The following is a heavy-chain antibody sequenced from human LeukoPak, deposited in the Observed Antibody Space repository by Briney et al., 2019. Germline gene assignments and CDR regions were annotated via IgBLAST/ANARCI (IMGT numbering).Heavy chain of an antibody. Sequence: GESLKISCKVSGYRFTNYWIAWVRQMPGKGLDFMGIILPDDSDTRYSPSFRGQVTISADKSISTAYLQWSSLKASDTAMYYCARRGSSGWYFDYWGQGTLVTVSS. J-gene: IGHJ4*02. D-gene: IGHD6-19*01. V-gene: IGHV5-51*01. CDR1: GYRFTNYW. CDR3: ARRGSSGWYFDY. CDR2: ILPDDSDT.